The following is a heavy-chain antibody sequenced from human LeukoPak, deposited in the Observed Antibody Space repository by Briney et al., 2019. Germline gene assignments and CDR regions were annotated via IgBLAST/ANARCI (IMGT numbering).Heavy chain of an antibody. CDR3: AVLSGFWFDP. V-gene: IGHV4-61*08. Sequence: SQTLSLTCTVSGGXISSGGYYWSWIRQPPGKGLEWIGYIYYSGSTNYNPSLKSRVTISVDTSKNQFSLKLSSVTAADTAVYYCAVLSGFWFDPWGQGILVTVSS. CDR2: IYYSGST. D-gene: IGHD3-3*01. J-gene: IGHJ5*02. CDR1: GGXISSGGYY.